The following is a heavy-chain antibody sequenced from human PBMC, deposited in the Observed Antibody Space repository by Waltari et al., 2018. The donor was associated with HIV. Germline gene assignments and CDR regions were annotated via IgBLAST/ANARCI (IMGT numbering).Heavy chain of an antibody. CDR1: GFSFGDFA. CDR2: IRSRIYGGAT. Sequence: EVQLVEFGGGLVQPGRSLGLSCTGFGFSFGDFAISWFRRAPGKGLEWVGLIRSRIYGGATEYAASAKGRFTISRDDLKSVAYLQMNSLKTEDTAVYYCTRSSKLDYWGQGTLVTVSS. V-gene: IGHV3-49*03. CDR3: TRSSKLDY. D-gene: IGHD4-4*01. J-gene: IGHJ4*02.